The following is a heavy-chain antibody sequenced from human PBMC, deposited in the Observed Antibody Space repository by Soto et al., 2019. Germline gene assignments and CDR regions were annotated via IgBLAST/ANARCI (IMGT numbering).Heavy chain of an antibody. Sequence: SDTLSLTCTVSGGSVTSYYWSWIRQPPGKGLEWIGYIYYRGSTNYNPSLKSRVTITIDSSNNQFSLKLSSVTAADTAVYYCARGRTTNPSLGIGYWGQGTLVTVSS. CDR3: ARGRTTNPSLGIGY. CDR1: GGSVTSYY. CDR2: IYYRGST. J-gene: IGHJ4*02. V-gene: IGHV4-59*02. D-gene: IGHD1-1*01.